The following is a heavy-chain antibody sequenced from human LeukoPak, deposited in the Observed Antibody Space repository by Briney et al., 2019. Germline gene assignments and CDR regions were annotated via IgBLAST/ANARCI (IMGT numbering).Heavy chain of an antibody. CDR3: AKDPSSIVGATDFDY. Sequence: TGGSLRLSCAASGFTFSSYGMHWVRQAPGKGLEGVAFIRYDGSNKYYADDVKGRFTSSRDNSTSPLYLQMNILRAEDTAVYYCAKDPSSIVGATDFDYWGQGTLVTVSS. J-gene: IGHJ4*02. D-gene: IGHD1-26*01. CDR2: IRYDGSNK. V-gene: IGHV3-30*02. CDR1: GFTFSSYG.